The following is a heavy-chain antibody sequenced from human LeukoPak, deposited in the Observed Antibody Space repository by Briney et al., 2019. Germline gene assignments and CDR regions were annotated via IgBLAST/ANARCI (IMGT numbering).Heavy chain of an antibody. CDR2: ISAYNGNT. CDR3: ARDRLHYDILTYYYYGMDV. V-gene: IGHV1-18*04. D-gene: IGHD3-9*01. CDR1: GYTFTSYG. Sequence: ASVKVSCKASGYTFTSYGISWVRQAPGQGLEWMGWISAYNGNTNYAQKLQGRVTMTTDTSTSTAYMELRSLRSDDTAVYYCARDRLHYDILTYYYYGMDVWGKGTTVTVSS. J-gene: IGHJ6*04.